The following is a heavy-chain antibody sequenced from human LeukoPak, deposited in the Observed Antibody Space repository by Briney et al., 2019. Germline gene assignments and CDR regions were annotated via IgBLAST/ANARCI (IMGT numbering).Heavy chain of an antibody. CDR1: DGSISSYY. Sequence: SETLSLTCTVSDGSISSYYWSWIRLPPGKGLEYIGYVSYSGTTNYNPSLKSRLTISLDTSKNRISLRLSSVTAADTAVYYCARFRSAVAGTYNYYYLDVWGKGTTVTVSS. D-gene: IGHD6-19*01. CDR3: ARFRSAVAGTYNYYYLDV. V-gene: IGHV4-59*01. J-gene: IGHJ6*03. CDR2: VSYSGTT.